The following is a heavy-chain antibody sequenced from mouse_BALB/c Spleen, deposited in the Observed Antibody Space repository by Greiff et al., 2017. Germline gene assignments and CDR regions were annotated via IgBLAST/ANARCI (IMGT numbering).Heavy chain of an antibody. Sequence: EVQRVESGGGLVQPGGSRKLSCAASGFTFSSFGMHWVRQAPEKGLEWVAYISNGGGSTYYPDTVKGRFTISRDNAKNTLYLQMSSLKSEDTAMYYCARRTTGYFDVWGAGTTVTVSS. V-gene: IGHV5-12-2*01. J-gene: IGHJ1*01. CDR2: ISNGGGST. CDR1: GFTFSSFG. CDR3: ARRTTGYFDV.